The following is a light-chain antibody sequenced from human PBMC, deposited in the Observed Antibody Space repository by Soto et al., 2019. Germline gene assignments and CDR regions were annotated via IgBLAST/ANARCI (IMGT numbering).Light chain of an antibody. V-gene: IGKV1-39*01. CDR1: QSISNY. Sequence: DIQMTQSPSSLSASVGDRVTITGRASQSISNYLNWYQQKPGKAPKLLIYAASSLQSGVPSRFSGSGSGTDFTLTISSLQPEDSATYFCLQSYSSSWTFGQGTKVDI. CDR3: LQSYSSSWT. J-gene: IGKJ1*01. CDR2: AAS.